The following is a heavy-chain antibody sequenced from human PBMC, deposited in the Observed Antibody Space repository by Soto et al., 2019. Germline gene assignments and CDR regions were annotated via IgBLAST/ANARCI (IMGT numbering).Heavy chain of an antibody. V-gene: IGHV4-39*07. CDR1: GVSVSSGSYY. CDR2: INHSGST. CDR3: ASLLELPL. Sequence: SETLSLTCTVSGVSVSSGSYYWSWIRQPPGKGLEWIGEINHSGSTNYNPSLKSRVTISVDTSKNQFSLKLSSVTAADTAVYSGASLLELPLWGQGTLVPVSS. D-gene: IGHD1-7*01. J-gene: IGHJ4*02.